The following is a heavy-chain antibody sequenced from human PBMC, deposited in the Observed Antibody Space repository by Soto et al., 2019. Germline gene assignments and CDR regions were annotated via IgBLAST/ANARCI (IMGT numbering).Heavy chain of an antibody. Sequence: SSETLSLTCTVSGGSFSGYYWSWIRQPPGKGLEWIGEINHSGSTNYNPSLKSRVTISVDTSKNQFSLRLSSVTAADTAVYYCARGRGDPKYYYGSGSYSAPQTFDYWGQGTLVTVSS. CDR1: GGSFSGYY. V-gene: IGHV4-34*01. D-gene: IGHD3-10*01. CDR3: ARGRGDPKYYYGSGSYSAPQTFDY. CDR2: INHSGST. J-gene: IGHJ4*02.